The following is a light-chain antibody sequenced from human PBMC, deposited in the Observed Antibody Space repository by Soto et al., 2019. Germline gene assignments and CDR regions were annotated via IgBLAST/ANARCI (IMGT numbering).Light chain of an antibody. CDR2: GAS. V-gene: IGKV3-15*01. Sequence: EIVMTQSPATLSVSPGERATLSCRASQSISGELAWYQQKPGQPPRLLIYGASTRATGVPARFTGSGSGSEFTLTISGLQSEDFAVYYCQQGHNWPLTFGQRTRLE. CDR3: QQGHNWPLT. CDR1: QSISGE. J-gene: IGKJ2*01.